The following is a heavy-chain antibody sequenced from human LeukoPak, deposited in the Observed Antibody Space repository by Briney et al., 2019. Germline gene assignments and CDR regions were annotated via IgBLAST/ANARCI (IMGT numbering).Heavy chain of an antibody. CDR3: ARYCSGGSCYSGMDV. CDR1: GGSISSSSYY. V-gene: IGHV4-39*01. D-gene: IGHD2-15*01. J-gene: IGHJ6*02. Sequence: SETLSLTCTVSGGSISSSSYYWGWIRQPPGTGLEWIGSIYYSGSTYYNPSLKSRVTISVDTSKNQFSLKLSSVTAADTAVYYCARYCSGGSCYSGMDVWGQGTTVTVSS. CDR2: IYYSGST.